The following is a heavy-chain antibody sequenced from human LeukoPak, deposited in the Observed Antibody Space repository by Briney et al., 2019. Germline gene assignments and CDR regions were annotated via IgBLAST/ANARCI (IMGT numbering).Heavy chain of an antibody. J-gene: IGHJ5*02. D-gene: IGHD3-16*01. CDR1: GSTFSSYG. Sequence: GGSLRLSCVPSGSTFSSYGMTWVRQAPGKGLEWVSGIGTSSGDTFYADSVKGRFTISRDNAKNSLYLQMNSLRAEDTAVYYCAGPLLGFDPWGQGTLVTVSS. CDR2: IGTSSGDT. CDR3: AGPLLGFDP. V-gene: IGHV3-21*01.